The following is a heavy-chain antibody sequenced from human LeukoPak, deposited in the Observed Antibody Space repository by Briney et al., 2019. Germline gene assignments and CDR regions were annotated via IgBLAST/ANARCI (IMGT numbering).Heavy chain of an antibody. Sequence: ASVKVSCKASGYTFTSYDINWVQQATGQGLEWMGWMNPNSGNTGYAQKFQGRVTMTRNTSISTAYMELSSLRSEDTAVYYCARKYYDFWSGYYVGTYYYYGMDVWGQGTTVTVSS. D-gene: IGHD3-3*01. CDR2: MNPNSGNT. CDR1: GYTFTSYD. CDR3: ARKYYDFWSGYYVGTYYYYGMDV. J-gene: IGHJ6*02. V-gene: IGHV1-8*01.